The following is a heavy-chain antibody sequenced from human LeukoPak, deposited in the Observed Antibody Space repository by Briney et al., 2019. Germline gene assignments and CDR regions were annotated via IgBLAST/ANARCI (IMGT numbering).Heavy chain of an antibody. D-gene: IGHD5-12*01. CDR1: GFAFSDYS. Sequence: GGSQRLSCAASGFAFSDYSMNWVRQAPGKGLEWVADIRGSGSGMGSGNYYAGSVKGRFTISRDNAKNSLSLQMNSLRAEDTAVYYCVRDGGVSGYDLLDYWGQGTLVTVSS. CDR3: VRDGGVSGYDLLDY. V-gene: IGHV3-21*05. J-gene: IGHJ4*02. CDR2: IRGSGSGM.